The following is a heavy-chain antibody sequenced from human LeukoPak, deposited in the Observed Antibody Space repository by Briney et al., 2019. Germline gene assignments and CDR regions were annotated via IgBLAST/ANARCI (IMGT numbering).Heavy chain of an antibody. Sequence: GGSLRLSCAASGFTVSTNYLTWVRQAPGKGLEWVSVIDSGGGTYYADSVKGRFTISRDNSKNTLYLQMNSLRAEDTAMYYCARDMAYWGQGTLVTVSS. CDR1: GFTVSTNY. D-gene: IGHD3-10*01. CDR3: ARDMAY. CDR2: IDSGGGT. J-gene: IGHJ4*02. V-gene: IGHV3-53*01.